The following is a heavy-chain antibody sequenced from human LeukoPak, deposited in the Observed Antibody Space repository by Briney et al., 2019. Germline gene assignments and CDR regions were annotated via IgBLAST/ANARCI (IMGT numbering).Heavy chain of an antibody. D-gene: IGHD2-2*01. Sequence: SETLSLTCTVSGGSISSGGYYWSWIRQHPGKGLEWIGYIYYSGSTYYNPSLKSRVTISVDTSKNQFSLKLSSVTATDTAVYYCARLLGYCSSTSCHSDPWGQGTLVTVSS. J-gene: IGHJ5*02. V-gene: IGHV4-31*03. CDR3: ARLLGYCSSTSCHSDP. CDR1: GGSISSGGYY. CDR2: IYYSGST.